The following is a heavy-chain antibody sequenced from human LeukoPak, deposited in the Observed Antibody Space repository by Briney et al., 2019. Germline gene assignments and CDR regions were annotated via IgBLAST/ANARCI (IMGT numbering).Heavy chain of an antibody. J-gene: IGHJ4*02. CDR3: AKAPAVAGSGVFDH. V-gene: IGHV4/OR15-8*02. D-gene: IGHD6-19*01. Sequence: SRVTISIDQSKKQFSLKLSSVTAADTAVYYCAKAPAVAGSGVFDHWGQGTLVTVSS.